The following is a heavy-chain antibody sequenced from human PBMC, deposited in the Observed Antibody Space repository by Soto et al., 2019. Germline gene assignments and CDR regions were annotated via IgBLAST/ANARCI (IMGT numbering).Heavy chain of an antibody. Sequence: QVQLQESGPGLVKSSETLSLTCAVSGSSMTSGPFWGWIRQSPGKGLEWIGSIYHTGNTFYSPSLQSRVPIALDTSKNQFSLRLASMTAADTAVYYCARDNYCYETCGYRMFDYWGQGILVTVSS. D-gene: IGHD3-22*01. CDR1: GSSMTSGPF. V-gene: IGHV4-38-2*02. J-gene: IGHJ4*02. CDR2: IYHTGNT. CDR3: ARDNYCYETCGYRMFDY.